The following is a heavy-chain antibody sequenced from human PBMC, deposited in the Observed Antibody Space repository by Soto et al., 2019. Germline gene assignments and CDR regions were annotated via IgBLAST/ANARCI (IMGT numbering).Heavy chain of an antibody. D-gene: IGHD1-26*01. CDR1: GGSVSSDSYY. J-gene: IGHJ4*02. CDR2: IYYSGST. V-gene: IGHV4-61*01. Sequence: TSETLSLTCTVSGGSVSSDSYYWTWIRQPPGKGLEWIGYIYYSGSTDYNPSLKSRVIISVDTSKNQFSLKLTSVTAADTAVYYCARGVVGATMIFDYWGQGTLVTVSS. CDR3: ARGVVGATMIFDY.